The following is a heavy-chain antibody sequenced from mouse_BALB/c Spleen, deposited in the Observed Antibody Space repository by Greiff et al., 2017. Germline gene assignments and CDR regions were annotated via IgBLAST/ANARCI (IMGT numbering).Heavy chain of an antibody. CDR3: AREDYYDYAWFAY. V-gene: IGHV5-6-4*01. D-gene: IGHD2-4*01. J-gene: IGHJ3*01. Sequence: DVKLVESGGGLVKPGGSLKLSCAASGFTFSSYAMSWVRQTPEKRLEWVATISDGGSYTYYPDSVKGRFTISRDNAKNNLYLQMSSLKSEDTAMYYCAREDYYDYAWFAYWGQGTLVTVSA. CDR2: ISDGGSYT. CDR1: GFTFSSYA.